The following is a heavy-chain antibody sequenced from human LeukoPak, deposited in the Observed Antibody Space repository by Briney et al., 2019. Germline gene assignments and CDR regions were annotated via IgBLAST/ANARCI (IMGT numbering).Heavy chain of an antibody. CDR2: ISSSSSYI. V-gene: IGHV3-21*01. CDR1: GFTFSSYS. Sequence: PGGSLRLSCAASGFTFSSYSMNWVRQAPGKGLEWVSSISSSSSYIYYADSVKGRFTISRDNAKNSLYLQMNSLRAEDTAVYYCARVFDDSRPFDYWGQGTLVTVSS. J-gene: IGHJ4*02. D-gene: IGHD3-22*01. CDR3: ARVFDDSRPFDY.